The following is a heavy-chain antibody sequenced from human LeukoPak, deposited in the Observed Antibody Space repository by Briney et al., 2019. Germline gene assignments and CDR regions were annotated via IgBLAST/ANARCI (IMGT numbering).Heavy chain of an antibody. V-gene: IGHV3-23*01. CDR3: AKGSWDIVVVPAAIPNENYYGMDV. D-gene: IGHD2-2*01. CDR1: GFTFSSYA. Sequence: PGGSLRLSCAASGFTFSSYAMSWVRQAPGKGLEWVSAISGNGGSTYYADSVKGRFTISRDNSKNTLYLQMNSLRAEDTAVYHCAKGSWDIVVVPAAIPNENYYGMDVWGKGTTVTVSS. J-gene: IGHJ6*04. CDR2: ISGNGGST.